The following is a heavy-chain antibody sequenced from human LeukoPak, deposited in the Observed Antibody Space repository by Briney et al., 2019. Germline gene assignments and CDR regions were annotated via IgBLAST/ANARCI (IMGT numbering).Heavy chain of an antibody. CDR2: IWSDGSNK. Sequence: QPGRSLRLSCAASGFTFSNYGMRWVRQAPGKGLEWVAVIWSDGSNKYYADSVKGRFTISRDNSKNTLYLQMNSLRAEDTGVYYCARDLRKGTYFDYWGQGTLVTISS. V-gene: IGHV3-33*01. CDR1: GFTFSNYG. D-gene: IGHD3-10*01. J-gene: IGHJ4*02. CDR3: ARDLRKGTYFDY.